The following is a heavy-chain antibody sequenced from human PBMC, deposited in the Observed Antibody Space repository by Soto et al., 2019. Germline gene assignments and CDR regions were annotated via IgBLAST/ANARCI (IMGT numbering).Heavy chain of an antibody. Sequence: TGGSLRLSCATSGFTFNSNGMHWVRQAPGKGLEWVAIIFYDGGNKYYADSVRGRFTVSRDSSKNTVYLQMNSLGVEDTAVYYFARERWPRTEAIDYSGQATLVTVSS. J-gene: IGHJ4*02. V-gene: IGHV3-33*01. CDR2: IFYDGGNK. CDR1: GFTFNSNG. CDR3: ARERWPRTEAIDY.